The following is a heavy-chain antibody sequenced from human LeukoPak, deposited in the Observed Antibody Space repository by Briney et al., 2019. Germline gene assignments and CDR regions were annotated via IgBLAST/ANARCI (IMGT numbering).Heavy chain of an antibody. CDR2: IIPIFGTA. J-gene: IGHJ4*02. CDR1: GGTFSSYA. V-gene: IGHV1-69*05. Sequence: SVKVSCKASGGTFSSYAISWVRQAPGQGLEWMEGIIPIFGTANYAQKFQGRVTITTDESTSTAYMELSSLRSEDTAVYYCARGFSLVGATLDYWGQGTLVTVSS. CDR3: ARGFSLVGATLDY. D-gene: IGHD1-26*01.